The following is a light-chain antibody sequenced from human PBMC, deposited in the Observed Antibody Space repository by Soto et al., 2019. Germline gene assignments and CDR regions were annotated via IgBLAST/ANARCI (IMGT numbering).Light chain of an antibody. CDR1: SSDAG. CDR2: EGN. CDR3: CSYKVSSIVV. V-gene: IGLV2-23*01. Sequence: QSVLRQPASVSGSPGQSITISCTGSSSDAGSWYQHHPDKAPKLVIYEGNKRPSGVSDRFSASKSGNTASLTISGLQAEAEGDYYACSYKVSSIVVFGGGTKRTVL. J-gene: IGLJ2*01.